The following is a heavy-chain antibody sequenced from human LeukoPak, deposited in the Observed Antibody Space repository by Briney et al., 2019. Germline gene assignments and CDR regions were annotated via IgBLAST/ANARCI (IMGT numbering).Heavy chain of an antibody. CDR2: VNPKSGYT. Sequence: GASVKASCKASGYTFTTYDINWVRQATGQGLEWVGWVNPKSGYTGYAQKFQGRVTITRDTSISTAYMELSSLRSEDTAVYYCARVAGSIDYWGQGTLVTVSS. CDR3: ARVAGSIDY. J-gene: IGHJ4*02. V-gene: IGHV1-8*03. D-gene: IGHD6-19*01. CDR1: GYTFTTYD.